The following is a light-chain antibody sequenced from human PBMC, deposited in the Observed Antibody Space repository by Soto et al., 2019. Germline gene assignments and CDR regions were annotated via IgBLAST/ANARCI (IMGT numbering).Light chain of an antibody. J-gene: IGKJ1*01. CDR3: QQRSNWPWT. Sequence: EIVLTQSPATLSLSPGERATLSCRASQSVSSYLAWYQQKPGQAPRLLIYDASNRATGIPARFSGXXXXTXXXLTISSLEPEDFAVYYCQQRSNWPWTFGQGTKVEIK. CDR2: DAS. CDR1: QSVSSY. V-gene: IGKV3-11*01.